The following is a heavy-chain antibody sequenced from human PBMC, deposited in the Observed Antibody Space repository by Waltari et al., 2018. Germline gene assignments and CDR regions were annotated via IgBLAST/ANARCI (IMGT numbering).Heavy chain of an antibody. J-gene: IGHJ4*02. Sequence: QLQLQESGPGLVKPSETLSLTCTVSGGSISSSSYYWGWIRQPPGKGLGWIGSIYYSGSTYYNPSLKSRVTISVDTSKNQFSLKLSSVTAADTAVYYCARQGENDFWSGYHFDYWGQGTLVTVSS. D-gene: IGHD3-3*01. CDR3: ARQGENDFWSGYHFDY. CDR1: GGSISSSSYY. CDR2: IYYSGST. V-gene: IGHV4-39*01.